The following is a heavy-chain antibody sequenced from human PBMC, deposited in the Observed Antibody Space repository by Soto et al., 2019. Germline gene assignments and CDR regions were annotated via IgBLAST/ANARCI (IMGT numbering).Heavy chain of an antibody. CDR3: TADHWS. CDR1: EYTFSDAW. D-gene: IGHD3-3*01. V-gene: IGHV3-15*01. J-gene: IGHJ4*02. CDR2: INRKIDGETT. Sequence: AVKLYCVDFEYTFSDAWMSWVRQAPGKGLEWVARINRKIDGETTDYAAPVEGRFTIAGDDSKNTLYLQMSSLKIEDTAVYFCTADHWSWGQGTLVTVSS.